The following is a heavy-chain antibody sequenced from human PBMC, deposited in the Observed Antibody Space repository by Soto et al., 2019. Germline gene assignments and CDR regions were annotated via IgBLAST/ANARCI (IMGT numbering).Heavy chain of an antibody. Sequence: EVQLLESGGGLVQPGGSLRLSCAASGFTFSSYAMSWVRQAPGKGLEWVSAISGSGASTYYANSVKGRFTTSRDNPKNTLYLQMKSLRAEDTAVYYCAHFDWFIDYWGQGTLVTVSS. CDR3: AHFDWFIDY. D-gene: IGHD3-9*01. CDR2: ISGSGAST. CDR1: GFTFSSYA. J-gene: IGHJ4*02. V-gene: IGHV3-23*01.